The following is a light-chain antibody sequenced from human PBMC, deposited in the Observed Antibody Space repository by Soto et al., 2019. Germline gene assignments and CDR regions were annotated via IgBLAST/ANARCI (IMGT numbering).Light chain of an antibody. V-gene: IGKV1-39*01. CDR2: AAS. CDR1: QSISSY. J-gene: IGKJ1*01. Sequence: DIQLTQSPSALSASVGDRVTITCRASQSISSYLDWYQQKPGKAPKLLIYAASSLQSGVPSRFSGSGSGTDFTLTISCLQPEDFATYYCQQCYSSLKTFGQGTKLDIK. CDR3: QQCYSSLKT.